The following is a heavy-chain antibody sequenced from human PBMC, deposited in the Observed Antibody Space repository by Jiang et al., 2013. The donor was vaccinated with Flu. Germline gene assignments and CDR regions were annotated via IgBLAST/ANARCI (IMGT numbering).Heavy chain of an antibody. J-gene: IGHJ4*02. D-gene: IGHD6-19*01. CDR2: TYYRSKWYN. CDR3: ARDPTTNGIAVAGYFDY. V-gene: IGHV6-1*01. Sequence: GRTYYRSKWYNDYAVSVKSRITINPDTSKNQFSLQLNPVTPEDTAVYYCARDPTTNGIAVAGYFDYWGQGTLVTVSS.